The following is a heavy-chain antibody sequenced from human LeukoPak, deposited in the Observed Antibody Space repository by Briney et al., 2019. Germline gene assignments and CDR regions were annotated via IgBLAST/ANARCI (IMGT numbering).Heavy chain of an antibody. J-gene: IGHJ5*02. CDR1: GGSISTSSYY. Sequence: PSETLSLTCTVSGGSISTSSYYWGWIRQPPGKGLEWIGEINHSGSTNYNPSLKSRVTISVDTSKNQFSLKLSSVTAADTAVIRRFGVFNWFDPWGQGTLVTVSS. CDR2: INHSGST. V-gene: IGHV4-39*07. D-gene: IGHD3-10*01. CDR3: FGVFNWFDP.